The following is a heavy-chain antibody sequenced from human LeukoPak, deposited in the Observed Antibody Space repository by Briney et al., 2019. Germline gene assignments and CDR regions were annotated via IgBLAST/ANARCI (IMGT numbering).Heavy chain of an antibody. CDR3: ARAYYYDSSGPPETSGYFDY. J-gene: IGHJ4*02. D-gene: IGHD3-22*01. CDR2: INTNTGNP. CDR1: GYTFTRYA. Sequence: ASVKVSCKASGYTFTRYAMNWVRQAPGQGLEWMGWINTNTGNPTYAQGFTGRFVSSLDTSVSTAYLQISSLKAEDTAVYYCARAYYYDSSGPPETSGYFDYWGRGTLVTVSS. V-gene: IGHV7-4-1*02.